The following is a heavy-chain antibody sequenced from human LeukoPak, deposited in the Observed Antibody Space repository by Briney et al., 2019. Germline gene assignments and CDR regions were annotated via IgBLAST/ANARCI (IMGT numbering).Heavy chain of an antibody. V-gene: IGHV4-61*02. D-gene: IGHD3-16*01. CDR2: IYTSGST. Sequence: SQTLSLTCTVSGGSISSGSYYWSWIRQPAGKGLEWIGRIYTSGSTNYNPSLKSRVTISVDTSKNQFSLKLSSVTAADTAVYYCAGTVTSPYYYMDVWGKGTTVTVSS. CDR1: GGSISSGSYY. J-gene: IGHJ6*03. CDR3: AGTVTSPYYYMDV.